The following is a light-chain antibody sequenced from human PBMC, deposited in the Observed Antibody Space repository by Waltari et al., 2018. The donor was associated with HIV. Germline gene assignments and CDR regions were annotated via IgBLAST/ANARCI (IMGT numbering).Light chain of an antibody. CDR2: DVS. Sequence: QSALTQPRSLSGSPGQSVTISCTGPSSDVGHYYFISWYQQHPGKPPKLIIYDVSERPSGIPDRFSGSKPGNTASLTVSGLQAEDEADYYCCSYAGRYSFVFGTGTTVTVL. CDR1: SSDVGHYYF. V-gene: IGLV2-11*01. J-gene: IGLJ1*01. CDR3: CSYAGRYSFV.